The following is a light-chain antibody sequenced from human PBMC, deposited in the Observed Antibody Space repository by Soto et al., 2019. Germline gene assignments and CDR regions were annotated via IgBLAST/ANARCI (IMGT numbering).Light chain of an antibody. J-gene: IGKJ4*01. CDR2: GAS. CDR1: QSVSSSH. Sequence: EIGLTQSPGALSLSPGERATLSCRASQSVSSSHLAWYQQKAGQAPRLLIYGASRRATGIPDRFSGSGSGADLTLTISRLEPEDFAVYYCQQYQSLTFGGGTKVDIK. CDR3: QQYQSLT. V-gene: IGKV3-20*01.